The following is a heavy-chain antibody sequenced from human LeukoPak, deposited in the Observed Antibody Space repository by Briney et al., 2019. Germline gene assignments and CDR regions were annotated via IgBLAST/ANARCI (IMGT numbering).Heavy chain of an antibody. J-gene: IGHJ3*02. V-gene: IGHV3-30-3*01. Sequence: GRSLRLSCAASGFTFSSYAMHWVRQAPGKGLEWVAVISYDGSNKYYADSVRGRFTISRDNSKNTLYLQMNSLRAEDSAVYYCAKDQSSSWYDAFDIWGQGTMVTVSS. CDR2: ISYDGSNK. CDR3: AKDQSSSWYDAFDI. CDR1: GFTFSSYA. D-gene: IGHD6-13*01.